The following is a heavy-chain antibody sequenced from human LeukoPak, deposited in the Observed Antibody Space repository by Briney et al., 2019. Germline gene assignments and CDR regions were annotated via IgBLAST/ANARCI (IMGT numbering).Heavy chain of an antibody. V-gene: IGHV4-59*01. CDR2: IYYSGST. Sequence: SETLSLTCAVSGGSISSYYWSWIRQPPGKGLEWIGYIYYSGSTNYNPSLKSRVTISVDTSKNQFSLKLSSVTAADTAVYYCARAVKGYYFDYWGQGTLVTVSS. CDR3: ARAVKGYYFDY. J-gene: IGHJ4*02. CDR1: GGSISSYY.